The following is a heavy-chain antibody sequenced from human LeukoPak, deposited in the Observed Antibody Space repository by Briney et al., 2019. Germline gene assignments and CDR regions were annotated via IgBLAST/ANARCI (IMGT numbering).Heavy chain of an antibody. D-gene: IGHD2/OR15-2a*01. CDR3: ARERTTIVSGTTIGAY. Sequence: GGSLRLSCAASGFTFSSYEMNWVRQAPGKGLEWVSYISSSGSTIYYADSVKGRFTISGDNAKNSLYLQMNSLRAEDTAVYYCARERTTIVSGTTIGAYWGQGTLVIVSS. CDR1: GFTFSSYE. V-gene: IGHV3-48*03. CDR2: ISSSGSTI. J-gene: IGHJ4*02.